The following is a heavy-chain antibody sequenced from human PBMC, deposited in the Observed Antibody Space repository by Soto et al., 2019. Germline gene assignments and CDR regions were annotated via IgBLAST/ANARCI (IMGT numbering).Heavy chain of an antibody. J-gene: IGHJ4*02. CDR1: GFTFDDYA. CDR2: ISWNSGSI. D-gene: IGHD3-22*01. V-gene: IGHV3-9*01. Sequence: EVHLVESGGGLVQPGRSLRLSCAASGFTFDDYAMHWVRQAPGKGLEWVSGISWNSGSIGYADSVKGRFIISRDNAKNSLYLQMNSLRADDTALYYCATGDDYDSSGHDYWGQGTLVTVSS. CDR3: ATGDDYDSSGHDY.